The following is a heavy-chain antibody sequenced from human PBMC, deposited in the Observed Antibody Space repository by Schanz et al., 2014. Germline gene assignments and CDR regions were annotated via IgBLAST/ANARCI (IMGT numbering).Heavy chain of an antibody. V-gene: IGHV1-18*04. D-gene: IGHD5-12*01. Sequence: QGQLVQSGAEVKKPGASLKVSCKASGYSFSAHYLHWERGAPGQALEWMGWISTSNGNTNNIQKLQGRVNMTTNTYTRTASMELKSLRADDTAIDHCARGGSPEDVFDVWGQGTTVTVSS. CDR3: ARGGSPEDVFDV. J-gene: IGHJ3*01. CDR1: GYSFSAHY. CDR2: ISTSNGNT.